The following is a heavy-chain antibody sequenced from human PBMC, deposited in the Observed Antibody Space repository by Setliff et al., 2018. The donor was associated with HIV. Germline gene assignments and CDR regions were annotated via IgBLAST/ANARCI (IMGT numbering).Heavy chain of an antibody. CDR2: ISSSGGST. J-gene: IGHJ4*02. Sequence: PGGSLRLSCAASGFRISNYVMTWVRQAPGKGLDWVSGISSSGGSTYYADSVKGRFTISRDNSKNTLYLQMNSLRAEDTAVYYCAREKGATMVRGLDYWGQGTLVTVSS. CDR1: GFRISNYV. V-gene: IGHV3-23*01. CDR3: AREKGATMVRGLDY. D-gene: IGHD3-10*01.